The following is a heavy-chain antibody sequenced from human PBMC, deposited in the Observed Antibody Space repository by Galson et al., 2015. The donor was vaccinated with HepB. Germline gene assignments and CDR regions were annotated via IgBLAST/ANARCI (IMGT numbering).Heavy chain of an antibody. V-gene: IGHV1-8*01. CDR1: GYTFTSYD. CDR3: ARGPQWLVRGICWFDP. J-gene: IGHJ5*02. CDR2: MNPNSGNT. Sequence: SVKVSCKASGYTFTSYDIHWVRQATGQGLEWMGWMNPNSGNTGYAQKFQGRVTMTRNTSISTAYMELSSLRSEDTAVYYCARGPQWLVRGICWFDPWGQGTWSPSPQ. D-gene: IGHD6-19*01.